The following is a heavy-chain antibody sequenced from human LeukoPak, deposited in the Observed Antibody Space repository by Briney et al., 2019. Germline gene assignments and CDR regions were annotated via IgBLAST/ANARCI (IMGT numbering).Heavy chain of an antibody. CDR3: ARDGPYDSSGYFSESVDY. Sequence: GGSLRLSCAASGFTFSSYWMHWVRQAPGRGLVWVSRINSDGSSTSYADSVKGRFTISRDNAKNTLYLQMNSLRAEDTAVYYCARDGPYDSSGYFSESVDYWGQGTLVTVSS. V-gene: IGHV3-74*01. CDR1: GFTFSSYW. CDR2: INSDGSST. J-gene: IGHJ4*02. D-gene: IGHD3-22*01.